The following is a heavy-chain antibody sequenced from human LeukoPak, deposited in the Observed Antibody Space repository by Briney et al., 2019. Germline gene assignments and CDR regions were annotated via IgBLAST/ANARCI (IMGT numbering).Heavy chain of an antibody. CDR2: IYYSGST. CDR1: GGSISSYY. J-gene: IGHJ6*02. V-gene: IGHV4-59*08. CDR3: ARSGGKDYGGNSRKYGMDV. Sequence: SETLSLTCTVSGGSISSYYWSWIRQPPGKGLEWIGYIYYSGSTNYNPSLKSRVTISVDTPKNQFSLKLSSVTAADTAVYYCARSGGKDYGGNSRKYGMDVWGQGTTVTVSS. D-gene: IGHD4-23*01.